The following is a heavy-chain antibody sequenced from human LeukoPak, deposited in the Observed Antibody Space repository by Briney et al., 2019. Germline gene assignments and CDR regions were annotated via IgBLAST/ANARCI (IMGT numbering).Heavy chain of an antibody. CDR3: ARASPGLRFLEWFLDY. V-gene: IGHV4-59*08. J-gene: IGHJ4*02. Sequence: SETLSLTCTVSGGSISSYYWSWIRQPPGKGLEWIGYIYYSGSTNYNPSLKSRVTISVDTSKNQFSLKLSSVTAADTAVYYCARASPGLRFLEWFLDYWGQGTLVTVSS. D-gene: IGHD3-3*01. CDR2: IYYSGST. CDR1: GGSISSYY.